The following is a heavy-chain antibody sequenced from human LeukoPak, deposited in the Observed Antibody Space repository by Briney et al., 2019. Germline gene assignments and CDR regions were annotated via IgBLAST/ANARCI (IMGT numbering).Heavy chain of an antibody. Sequence: GGSLRLSCEASGFTFSSYAMSWVRQAPGKGLEWVSAITGSGGTTYYADSVKGRFTISRDNSKNTLYLQMNSLTAEDTAVYYCARDRVGAILYFDYWGQGTLVTVSS. CDR3: ARDRVGAILYFDY. D-gene: IGHD1-26*01. J-gene: IGHJ4*02. CDR1: GFTFSSYA. V-gene: IGHV3-23*01. CDR2: ITGSGGTT.